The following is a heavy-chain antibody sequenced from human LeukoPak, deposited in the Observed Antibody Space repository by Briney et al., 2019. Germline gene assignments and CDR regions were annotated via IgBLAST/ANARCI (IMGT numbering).Heavy chain of an antibody. CDR3: ASLWFGELPLDY. V-gene: IGHV3-21*01. J-gene: IGHJ4*02. Sequence: TGGSLRLSCAASGFTFSNYGLNWVRQAPGKGLEWVSSISSSGSSTSYADSVKGRFTVSRDNAKNSLYLQMNSLRAEDTAVYYCASLWFGELPLDYWGQGTLVTVSS. CDR1: GFTFSNYG. D-gene: IGHD3-10*01. CDR2: ISSSGSST.